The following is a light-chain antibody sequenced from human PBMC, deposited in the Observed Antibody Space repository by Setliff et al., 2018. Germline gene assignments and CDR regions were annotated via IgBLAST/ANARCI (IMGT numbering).Light chain of an antibody. Sequence: SALTQPAAVSGSPGQSITISCAGTSSDVGGYNYVSWYQQHPGKAPKLMIYEVTKRPSGVSDRFSGSKSGTTASLTISGLQAEDEADYYCLSYTSKTTHALFAGGTKVTVL. CDR2: EVT. CDR3: LSYTSKTTHAL. J-gene: IGLJ2*01. CDR1: SSDVGGYNY. V-gene: IGLV2-14*03.